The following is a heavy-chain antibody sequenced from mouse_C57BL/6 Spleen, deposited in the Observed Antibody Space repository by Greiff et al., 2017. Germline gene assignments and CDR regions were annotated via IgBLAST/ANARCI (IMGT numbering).Heavy chain of an antibody. J-gene: IGHJ3*01. CDR2: IDPETGGT. Sequence: QFQLQQSGAELVRPGASVTLSCKASGYTFTDYEMHWVKQTPVHGLEWIGAIDPETGGTAYNQKFKGKAILTADKSSSTAYMELRSLTSEDSAVYYCTLYGNLAYWGQGTLVTVSA. V-gene: IGHV1-15*01. D-gene: IGHD2-1*01. CDR1: GYTFTDYE. CDR3: TLYGNLAY.